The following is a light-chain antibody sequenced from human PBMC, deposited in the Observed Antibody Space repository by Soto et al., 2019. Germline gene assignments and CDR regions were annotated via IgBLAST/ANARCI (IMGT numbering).Light chain of an antibody. CDR3: QQYGSSPPWT. J-gene: IGKJ1*01. CDR2: GAS. V-gene: IGKV3-20*01. Sequence: EIVLTQSPGTLSLSPEERATLSCRASQSVSSSYLAWYQQKPGQAPRLLIYGASSRATGIPDRFSGSGSGTDFTLTISRLEPEDFAVYYCQQYGSSPPWTFGQGDQG. CDR1: QSVSSSY.